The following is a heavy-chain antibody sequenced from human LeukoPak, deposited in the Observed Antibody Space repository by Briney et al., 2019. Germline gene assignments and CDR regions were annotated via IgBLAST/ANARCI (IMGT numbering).Heavy chain of an antibody. D-gene: IGHD2-15*01. Sequence: MASETLSLTCTVSGGSISSYYWSWIRQPAGKGLEWIGRIYTSGSANYNHSLKSRVTMSVDTSKNQFSLKLSSVTAADTAVYYCARDLYSRRIKGRIYCSGGSCPDVEYYFDYWGQGTLVTVSS. V-gene: IGHV4-4*07. CDR3: ARDLYSRRIKGRIYCSGGSCPDVEYYFDY. CDR2: IYTSGSA. CDR1: GGSISSYY. J-gene: IGHJ4*02.